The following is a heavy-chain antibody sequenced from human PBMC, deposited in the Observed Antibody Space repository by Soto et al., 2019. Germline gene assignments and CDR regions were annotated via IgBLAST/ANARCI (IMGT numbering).Heavy chain of an antibody. D-gene: IGHD2-2*01. CDR1: GGTFSSYA. V-gene: IGHV1-69*13. Sequence: ASVKVSCKASGGTFSSYAISWVRQAPGQGLEWMGGIIPIFGTANYAQKFQGRVTITADESTSTAYMELSSLRSEDTAVYYCARESYCSSTSCYYFDYWGQGTLVTVSS. J-gene: IGHJ4*02. CDR2: IIPIFGTA. CDR3: ARESYCSSTSCYYFDY.